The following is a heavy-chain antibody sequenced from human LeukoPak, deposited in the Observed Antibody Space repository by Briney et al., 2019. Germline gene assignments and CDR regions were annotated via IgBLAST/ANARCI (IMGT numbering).Heavy chain of an antibody. CDR1: GGSISSYY. D-gene: IGHD2-15*01. V-gene: IGHV4-39*01. CDR3: ARIVVVAATGYYMDV. CDR2: IYYSGST. Sequence: ASETLSLTCTVSGGSISSYYWGWIRQPPGKGLEWIGSIYYSGSTYYNPSLKSRVTISVDTSKNQFSLKLSSVTAADTAVYYCARIVVVAATGYYMDVWGKGTTVTVSS. J-gene: IGHJ6*03.